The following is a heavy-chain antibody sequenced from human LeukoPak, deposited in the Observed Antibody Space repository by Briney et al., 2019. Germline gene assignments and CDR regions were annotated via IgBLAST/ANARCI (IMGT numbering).Heavy chain of an antibody. Sequence: GGSLRLSCVASGFTFSSYEMNWVRQAPGKGPEWVSYISSSGNTIYYADSVKGRFTISSDNAKNSLYLQMNSLRAEDTAVYYCAREGYIAAAGSVFYFDNWGQGTLVTVSS. CDR2: ISSSGNTI. D-gene: IGHD6-13*01. CDR1: GFTFSSYE. J-gene: IGHJ4*02. V-gene: IGHV3-48*03. CDR3: AREGYIAAAGSVFYFDN.